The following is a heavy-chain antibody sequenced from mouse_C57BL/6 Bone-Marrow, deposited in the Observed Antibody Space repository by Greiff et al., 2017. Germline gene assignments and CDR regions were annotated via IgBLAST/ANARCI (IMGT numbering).Heavy chain of an antibody. J-gene: IGHJ1*03. CDR2: ISSGGSYT. Sequence: DVQLVESGGDLVKPGGSLKLSCAASGFTFSSYGMSWVRQTPDKRLEWVATISSGGSYTYYPDSVKGRFTISRDNAKNTLYLKMGSLKSEDTAMYYCARKGGLRRYFDVWGTGTTVTVSS. CDR1: GFTFSSYG. V-gene: IGHV5-6*01. CDR3: ARKGGLRRYFDV. D-gene: IGHD2-2*01.